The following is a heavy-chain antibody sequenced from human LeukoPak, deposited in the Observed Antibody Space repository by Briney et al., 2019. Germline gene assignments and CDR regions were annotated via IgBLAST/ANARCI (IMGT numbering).Heavy chain of an antibody. V-gene: IGHV3-23*01. CDR3: AKDEGSSGWVGSHFDH. CDR2: ISGSGGST. J-gene: IGHJ4*02. D-gene: IGHD6-19*01. CDR1: GFTFSSYA. Sequence: GGSLRLSCAASGFTFSSYAMSWVRQAPGKGLEWVSAISGSGGSTYYADSVKGRFTISRDNSKNTLYLQMNSLRAEDTAVYYCAKDEGSSGWVGSHFDHWGQGILVTVSS.